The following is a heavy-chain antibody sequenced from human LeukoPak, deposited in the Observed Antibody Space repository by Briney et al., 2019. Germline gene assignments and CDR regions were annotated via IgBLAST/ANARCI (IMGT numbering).Heavy chain of an antibody. CDR1: GFIVSSNY. J-gene: IGHJ5*02. D-gene: IGHD6-13*01. CDR3: ARDLATAGKFDP. V-gene: IGHV3-66*01. CDR2: IYSGGRT. Sequence: GGSLRLSCAVSGFIVSSNYMTWVRQAPGKGLEWVSVIYSGGRTYYADSVKGRFTTSRDNSKNTLYLQMNSLRAEDTAVYYCARDLATAGKFDPWGQGTLVTVSS.